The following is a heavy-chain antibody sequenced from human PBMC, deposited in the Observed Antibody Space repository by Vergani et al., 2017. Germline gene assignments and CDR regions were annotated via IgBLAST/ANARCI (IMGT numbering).Heavy chain of an antibody. D-gene: IGHD6-19*01. CDR2: IYHTGTT. Sequence: QLQLQESGPGLAKPSETLSLMCNVSGYSISTGYQWGWIRQPPGQGLEWIGNIYHTGTTYYNPSLKSRITISVDTSKNQFSLKLTSGSAADTARYYCVRRMAVAVAGSFDLLGQGTLVTVSS. V-gene: IGHV4-38-2*02. CDR3: VRRMAVAVAGSFDL. CDR1: GYSISTGYQ. J-gene: IGHJ4*02.